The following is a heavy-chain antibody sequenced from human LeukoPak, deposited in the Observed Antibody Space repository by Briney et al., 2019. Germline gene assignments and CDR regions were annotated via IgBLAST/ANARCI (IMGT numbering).Heavy chain of an antibody. Sequence: SETLSLTCAVYGGSFSGYYWSWIRQPPGKGLEWIGEINHSGSTNYNPSLKSRVTMSVDTSKNQFSLKLSSLTAADTAMYYCARREPHGDYGGKIRYYYYMDVWGKGTTVTISS. V-gene: IGHV4-34*01. J-gene: IGHJ6*03. CDR2: INHSGST. D-gene: IGHD4-23*01. CDR1: GGSFSGYY. CDR3: ARREPHGDYGGKIRYYYYMDV.